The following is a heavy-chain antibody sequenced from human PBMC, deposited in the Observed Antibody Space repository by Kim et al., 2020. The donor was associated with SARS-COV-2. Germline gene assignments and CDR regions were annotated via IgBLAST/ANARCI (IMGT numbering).Heavy chain of an antibody. V-gene: IGHV1-2*02. D-gene: IGHD3-10*01. CDR2: INPNSGGT. CDR3: ARCEGLLWFGEFLSPLAYYFDY. CDR1: GYTFTGYY. J-gene: IGHJ4*02. Sequence: ASLKVSCKASGYTFTGYYMHWVRQAPGQGLEWMGWINPNSGGTNYAQKFQGRVTMTRDTSISTAYMELSRLRSDDTAVYYCARCEGLLWFGEFLSPLAYYFDYWGQGTLGTVSS.